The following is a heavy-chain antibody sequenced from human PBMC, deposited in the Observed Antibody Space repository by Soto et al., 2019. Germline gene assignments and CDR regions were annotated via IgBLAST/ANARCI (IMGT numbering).Heavy chain of an antibody. D-gene: IGHD1-26*01. Sequence: SETLSLTCSVSGGSISSGDYYWNWIRQPPGKGLECIGSIYYSGSTYYSPSLKSRVTISVDTSKNQFSLKLSSVTAADTAVYYCARRGLVGATTFDYWGQGTLVT. CDR1: GGSISSGDYY. V-gene: IGHV4-39*01. CDR2: IYYSGST. J-gene: IGHJ4*02. CDR3: ARRGLVGATTFDY.